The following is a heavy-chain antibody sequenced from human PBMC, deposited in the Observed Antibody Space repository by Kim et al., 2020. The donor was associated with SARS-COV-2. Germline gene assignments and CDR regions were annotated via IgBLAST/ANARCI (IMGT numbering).Heavy chain of an antibody. Sequence: GESLKISCKGSGYSFTTYWIGWVRHMPGKGLEWMGIIYPGDSDTKYSPSFQGQVTTSADWSISTAYLQWSSLKASDTAVYYCARAPSGTLTPYYFDYWGQGPMLTVSS. CDR1: GYSFTTYW. CDR3: ARAPSGTLTPYYFDY. V-gene: IGHV5-51*01. CDR2: IYPGDSDT. D-gene: IGHD3-10*01. J-gene: IGHJ4*02.